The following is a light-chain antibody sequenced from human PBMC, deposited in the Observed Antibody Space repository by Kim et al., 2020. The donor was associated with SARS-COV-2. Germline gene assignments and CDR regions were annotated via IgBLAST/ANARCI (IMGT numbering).Light chain of an antibody. Sequence: SPGERATLSVRASQSVSSGFLAWYHQKPGQAPRLLIHTTSNRATGIPDRFSGSGSGTGFTLTVSRLEPEDFGVYYCQQYATSPLTFGGGTKVDIK. V-gene: IGKV3-20*01. CDR3: QQYATSPLT. CDR2: TTS. CDR1: QSVSSGF. J-gene: IGKJ4*01.